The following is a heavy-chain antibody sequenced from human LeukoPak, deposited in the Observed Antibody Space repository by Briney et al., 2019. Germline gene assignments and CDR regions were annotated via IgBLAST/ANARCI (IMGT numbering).Heavy chain of an antibody. J-gene: IGHJ5*02. CDR2: INPSGGST. CDR1: GYTFTSYY. Sequence: ASVKVSCKASGYTFTSYYMHWVRQAPGQGLEWMGIINPSGGSTSYAQKFQGRVTMTRDTSTSTVYMELSSLKSEDTAVYYCARVKSIAAAGRGRTWFDPWGQGTLVTVSS. V-gene: IGHV1-46*01. D-gene: IGHD6-13*01. CDR3: ARVKSIAAAGRGRTWFDP.